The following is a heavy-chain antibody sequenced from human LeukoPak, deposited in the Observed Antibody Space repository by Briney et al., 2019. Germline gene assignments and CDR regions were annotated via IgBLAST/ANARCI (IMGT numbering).Heavy chain of an antibody. CDR1: GYTFTGYY. V-gene: IGHV1-2*06. CDR2: INPNSGGT. Sequence: ASVKVSCKASGYTFTGYYMHWVRHAPGQGLEWMGRINPNSGGTNYAQKFQGRVTMTRDTSISTAYMELSRLRSDDTAVYYCARGSYGYISYYFDYWGQGTLVTVSS. CDR3: ARGSYGYISYYFDY. D-gene: IGHD5-18*01. J-gene: IGHJ4*02.